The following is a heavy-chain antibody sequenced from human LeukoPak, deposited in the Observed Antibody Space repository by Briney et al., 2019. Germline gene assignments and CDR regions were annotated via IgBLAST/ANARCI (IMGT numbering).Heavy chain of an antibody. Sequence: GGSLRLSCAASGFTFSSYGMHWVRQAPGKGLEWVAVISYDGSNKYYADSVKGRFTISRDNSKNTLYLHMNSLRAEDTAVYYCAKDPSKQQLVRGWFDPWGQGTLVTVSS. CDR3: AKDPSKQQLVRGWFDP. CDR2: ISYDGSNK. CDR1: GFTFSSYG. V-gene: IGHV3-30*18. D-gene: IGHD6-13*01. J-gene: IGHJ5*02.